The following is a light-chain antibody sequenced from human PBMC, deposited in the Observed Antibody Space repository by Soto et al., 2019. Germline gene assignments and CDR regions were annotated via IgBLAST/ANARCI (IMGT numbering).Light chain of an antibody. CDR2: EVS. Sequence: QSALTQPASVSGSPGQSITISCTGTSSDVGGYNYVSWYQHHPGKAPKLMIYEVSNRPSGGSNRFSGSKSGNTASLTISRLQAEDEADYYCSSYTSSSHLVFGGGTQLTVL. CDR1: SSDVGGYNY. CDR3: SSYTSSSHLV. V-gene: IGLV2-14*01. J-gene: IGLJ2*01.